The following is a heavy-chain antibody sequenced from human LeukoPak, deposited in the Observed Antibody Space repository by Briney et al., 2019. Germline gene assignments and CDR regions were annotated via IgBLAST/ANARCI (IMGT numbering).Heavy chain of an antibody. Sequence: GGSLRLSCAASGFTVSSNYMSWVRQAPGKGLEWVSAISGSGGSTYYADSVKGRFTISRDNSKNTLYLQMNGLRAEDTAVYYCAKKGAATQYNWFDPWGQGTLVTVSS. CDR3: AKKGAATQYNWFDP. J-gene: IGHJ5*02. D-gene: IGHD2-15*01. V-gene: IGHV3-23*01. CDR2: ISGSGGST. CDR1: GFTVSSNY.